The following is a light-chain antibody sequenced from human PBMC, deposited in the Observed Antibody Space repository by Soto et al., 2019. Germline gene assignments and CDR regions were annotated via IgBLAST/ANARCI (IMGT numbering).Light chain of an antibody. V-gene: IGKV2-28*01. Sequence: DIVMTQSPLSLPVTPGEPASISCRSSQSLLHSNGYNYLDWYLQKPGQSPQLLIYLGSNRASGVPDRFSGSGSGTDFTPKIGRVEAEDVGVYYCMQPLQSWTVGQGTKVDIK. CDR2: LGS. J-gene: IGKJ1*01. CDR1: QSLLHSNGYNY. CDR3: MQPLQSWT.